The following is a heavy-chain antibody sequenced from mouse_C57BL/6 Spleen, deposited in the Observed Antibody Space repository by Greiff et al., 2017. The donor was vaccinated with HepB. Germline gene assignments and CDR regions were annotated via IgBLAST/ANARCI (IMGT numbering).Heavy chain of an antibody. CDR2: INPSNGGT. D-gene: IGHD1-1*01. J-gene: IGHJ4*01. CDR3: ARSGSSYVYAMDY. CDR1: GYTFTSYW. V-gene: IGHV1-53*01. Sequence: VQLQQSGTELVKPGASVKLSCKASGYTFTSYWMHWVKQRPGQGLEWIGNINPSNGGTNYNEKFKSKATLTVDKSSSTAYMQLSSLKSEDSAVYYCARSGSSYVYAMDYWGQGTSVTVSS.